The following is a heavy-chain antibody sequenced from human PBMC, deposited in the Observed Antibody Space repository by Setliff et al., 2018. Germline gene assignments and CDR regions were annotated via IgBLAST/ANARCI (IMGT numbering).Heavy chain of an antibody. D-gene: IGHD5-18*01. CDR3: ARDKLWLMGYYYYYYMDV. CDR2: INPNSGGT. J-gene: IGHJ6*03. CDR1: GYTFTGYY. V-gene: IGHV1-2*06. Sequence: GASVKVSCKASGYTFTGYYMHWVRQAPGQGLEWMGRINPNSGGTNYAQKFQGRVTMTRDTSISTAYMELSRLRSDDTAVYYCARDKLWLMGYYYYYYMDVWGKGTTVTVSS.